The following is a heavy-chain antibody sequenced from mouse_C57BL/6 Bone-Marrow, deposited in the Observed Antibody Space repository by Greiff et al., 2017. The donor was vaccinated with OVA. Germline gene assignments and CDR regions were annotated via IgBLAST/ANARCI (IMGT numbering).Heavy chain of an antibody. CDR2: IYPGSGRT. J-gene: IGHJ3*01. V-gene: IGHV1-55*01. Sequence: QVQLQQPGAELVQPGASVKMSCTASGYTFTGYWITWVKQRPGQGLEWIGDIYPGSGRTNYNEKLTSKATLTVDNATNTSYMQISSLTSEDAAVYYCARRGSGYGFAYWGQGTLVTVSA. CDR1: GYTFTGYW. CDR3: ARRGSGYGFAY. D-gene: IGHD3-2*02.